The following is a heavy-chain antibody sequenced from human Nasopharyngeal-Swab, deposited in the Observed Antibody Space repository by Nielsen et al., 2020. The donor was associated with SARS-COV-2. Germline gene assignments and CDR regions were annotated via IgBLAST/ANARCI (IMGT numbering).Heavy chain of an antibody. CDR3: AREGYYGSGSYAPFDY. CDR2: IIPIFGTA. Sequence: SVNVSCKASGGTFSSYAISWVRQAPGQGLEWMGGIIPIFGTANYAQKFQGRVTITADESTSTAYMELSSLRSEDTAVYYCAREGYYGSGSYAPFDYWGQGTPVTVSS. CDR1: GGTFSSYA. V-gene: IGHV1-69*13. J-gene: IGHJ4*02. D-gene: IGHD3-10*01.